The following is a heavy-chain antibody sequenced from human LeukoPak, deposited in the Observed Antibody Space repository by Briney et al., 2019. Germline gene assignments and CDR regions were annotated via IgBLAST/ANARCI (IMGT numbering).Heavy chain of an antibody. CDR2: MSQDGSEK. CDR1: GFTFSSYA. CDR3: ARGTEYSSSWFAH. J-gene: IGHJ5*02. Sequence: GGSLRLSCAASGFTFSSYAMSWVRQAPGKGLEWVAYMSQDGSEKFYVDSVKGRFTISRDNAKNSLYLQMNSLRAEDTAVYYCARGTEYSSSWFAHWGQGTLVTVSS. D-gene: IGHD6-13*01. V-gene: IGHV3-7*01.